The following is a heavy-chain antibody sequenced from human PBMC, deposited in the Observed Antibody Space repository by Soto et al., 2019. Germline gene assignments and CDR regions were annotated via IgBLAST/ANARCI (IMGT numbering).Heavy chain of an antibody. D-gene: IGHD3-16*01. J-gene: IGHJ4*02. CDR1: GHTFHNYA. Sequence: GGSLRLSCVGSGHTFHNYAMTWVRQAPGKGLEWVSGISGSGGSTYYADSVRGRFTISRDDSKNTLFLQMSSLRAEDTAVYYCAKTGGLAAPDYWGQGTLVTVSS. CDR2: ISGSGGST. CDR3: AKTGGLAAPDY. V-gene: IGHV3-23*01.